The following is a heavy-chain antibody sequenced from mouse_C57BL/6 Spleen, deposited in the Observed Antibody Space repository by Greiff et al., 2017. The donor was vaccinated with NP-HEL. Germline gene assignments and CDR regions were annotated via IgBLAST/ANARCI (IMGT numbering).Heavy chain of an antibody. Sequence: QVQLQQPGAELVKPGASVKLSCKASGYTFTSYWMQWVKQRPGQGLEWIGEIDPSDSYTNYNHKFKGKATLTVDTSSSTAYMQLSSLTSEDSAVYYCARPYYGSSYFDYWGQGTTLTVSS. CDR1: GYTFTSYW. CDR2: IDPSDSYT. V-gene: IGHV1-50*01. D-gene: IGHD1-1*01. J-gene: IGHJ2*01. CDR3: ARPYYGSSYFDY.